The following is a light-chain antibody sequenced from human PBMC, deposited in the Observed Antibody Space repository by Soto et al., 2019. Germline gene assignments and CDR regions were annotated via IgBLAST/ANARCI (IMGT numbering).Light chain of an antibody. V-gene: IGLV2-14*01. J-gene: IGLJ1*01. Sequence: QSVLTQPASVSGSPGQSITIPCTGTSRDTGDYNYVSWYQQHPGKAPKLLIYEVYNRPAGVSDRFSGSKSGNTASLTISGLQTGDEGDYYCSSYSSTNTLYLFGTGTKVTVL. CDR1: SRDTGDYNY. CDR2: EVY. CDR3: SSYSSTNTLYL.